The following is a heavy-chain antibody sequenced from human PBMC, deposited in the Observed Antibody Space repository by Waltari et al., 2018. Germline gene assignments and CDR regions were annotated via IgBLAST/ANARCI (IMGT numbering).Heavy chain of an antibody. D-gene: IGHD6-19*01. CDR1: GGSISSYY. CDR3: AGDSGWSYYFDY. Sequence: QVQLQESGPGLVKPSETLSLTCTVSGGSISSYYWSWIRQPPGKGLEWIGYIYYSGSTTYNPSLKSRVTISVDTSKNQFSLKLSSVTAADTAVYYCAGDSGWSYYFDYWGQGTLVTVSS. CDR2: IYYSGST. J-gene: IGHJ4*02. V-gene: IGHV4-59*01.